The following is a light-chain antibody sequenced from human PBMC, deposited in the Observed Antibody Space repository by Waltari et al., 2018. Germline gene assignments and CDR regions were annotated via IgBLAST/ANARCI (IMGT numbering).Light chain of an antibody. CDR2: WAS. J-gene: IGKJ5*01. Sequence: DIVLTQSPDSLAVSLGERATIDCWSSQSLFFGASGKNYLAWYQQKPGQPPKVLIYWASTREAGVPERISGSGSGAHFTLTVDSLQAEDVAVYYCQQYSSCPITFGQGTRLEI. V-gene: IGKV4-1*01. CDR3: QQYSSCPIT. CDR1: QSLFFGASGKNY.